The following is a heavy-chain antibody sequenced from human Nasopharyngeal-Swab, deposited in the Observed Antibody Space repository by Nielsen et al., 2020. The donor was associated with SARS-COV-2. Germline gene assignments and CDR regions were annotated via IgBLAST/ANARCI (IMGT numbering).Heavy chain of an antibody. CDR2: IWYDGSNK. D-gene: IGHD3-22*01. CDR3: ARGRADDSSGYLIGRLITDDAFDI. J-gene: IGHJ3*02. Sequence: WILQPPGKGLEWVAVIWYDGSNKYYADSVKGRFTISRDNSKNTLYLQMNSLRAEDTAVYYCARGRADDSSGYLIGRLITDDAFDIWGQGTMVTVSS. V-gene: IGHV3-33*01.